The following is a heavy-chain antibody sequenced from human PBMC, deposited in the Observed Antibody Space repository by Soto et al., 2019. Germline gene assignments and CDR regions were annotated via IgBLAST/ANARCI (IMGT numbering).Heavy chain of an antibody. CDR3: ARGGATGDSSLRAFDI. Sequence: GGSLRLSCAASGFTFSSYWMSWVRQAPGKGLEWVANIKQDGSEKYYVDSVKGRFTISRDNAKNSLYLQMNSLRAEDTAVYYCARGGATGDSSLRAFDIWGQGTMVTVSS. CDR2: IKQDGSEK. CDR1: GFTFSSYW. V-gene: IGHV3-7*03. D-gene: IGHD7-27*01. J-gene: IGHJ3*02.